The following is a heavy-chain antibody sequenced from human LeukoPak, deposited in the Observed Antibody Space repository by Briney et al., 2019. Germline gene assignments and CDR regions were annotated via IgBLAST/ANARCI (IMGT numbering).Heavy chain of an antibody. J-gene: IGHJ3*02. CDR1: GGSFSGYY. Sequence: PSETLSLTCAVYGGSFSGYYWSWIRQPPGKGLEWIGEINHSGSTNYNPSLKSRVTISVDTSKNQFSLKLSSVTAADTAVYYCARENYVGTFDIWGQGTMVNVSS. V-gene: IGHV4-34*01. CDR2: INHSGST. D-gene: IGHD3-10*02. CDR3: ARENYVGTFDI.